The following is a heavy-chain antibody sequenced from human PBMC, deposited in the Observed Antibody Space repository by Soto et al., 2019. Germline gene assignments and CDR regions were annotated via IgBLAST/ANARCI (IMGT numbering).Heavy chain of an antibody. D-gene: IGHD1-20*01. Sequence: GGSLRLSCSASGFTFSSYAMHWVRQAPGKGLEYVSAISSNGGSTYYADSVKGRFTISRDNSKNTLYLQMSSLRAEDTAVYYCVKGGYNWNDGSNYYYYGVDVWGQGTTVTVSS. CDR1: GFTFSSYA. V-gene: IGHV3-64D*06. J-gene: IGHJ6*02. CDR3: VKGGYNWNDGSNYYYYGVDV. CDR2: ISSNGGST.